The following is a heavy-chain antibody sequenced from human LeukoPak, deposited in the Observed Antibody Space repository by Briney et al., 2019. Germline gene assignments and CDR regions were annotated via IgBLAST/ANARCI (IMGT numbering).Heavy chain of an antibody. CDR1: EFTFSSYS. Sequence: GGSLRLSCAASEFTFSSYSMNWVRQAPGKGLEWVSSISSSSSYIYYADSVKGRFTISRDNAKNSLYLQMNSLRAEDTAVYYCARDRLGSSSLFDYWGQGTLVTVSS. D-gene: IGHD6-13*01. J-gene: IGHJ4*02. CDR2: ISSSSSYI. V-gene: IGHV3-21*01. CDR3: ARDRLGSSSLFDY.